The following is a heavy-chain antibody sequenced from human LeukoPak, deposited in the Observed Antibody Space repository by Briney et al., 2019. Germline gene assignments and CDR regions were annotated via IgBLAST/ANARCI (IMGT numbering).Heavy chain of an antibody. V-gene: IGHV4-38-2*02. CDR2: IYHSGST. J-gene: IGHJ4*02. CDR3: ARGGYYYDSSGFDY. D-gene: IGHD3-22*01. CDR1: GYSISSGYY. Sequence: SETLSPTCTVSGYSISSGYYWGWIRQPPGKGLEWIGSIYHSGSTYYNPSLKSRVTISVDTSKNQFSLKLSSVTAADTAVYYCARGGYYYDSSGFDYWGQGTLVTVSS.